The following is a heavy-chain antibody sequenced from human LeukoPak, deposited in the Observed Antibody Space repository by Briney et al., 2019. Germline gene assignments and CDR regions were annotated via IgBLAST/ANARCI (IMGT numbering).Heavy chain of an antibody. Sequence: GGSLRLSCEASGFTFNNFGMHWVRQAPGKGLEWVAFIGYDESKKYYAESVKGRFTISRDNSKNTLYLQMNSLRAEDTAVYYCAKDGGHYDFWSGYYMDVWGKGTTVTVSS. D-gene: IGHD3-3*01. J-gene: IGHJ6*04. V-gene: IGHV3-30*02. CDR2: IGYDESKK. CDR3: AKDGGHYDFWSGYYMDV. CDR1: GFTFNNFG.